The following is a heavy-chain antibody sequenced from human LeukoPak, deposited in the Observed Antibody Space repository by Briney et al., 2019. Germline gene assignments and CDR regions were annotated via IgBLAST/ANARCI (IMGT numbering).Heavy chain of an antibody. J-gene: IGHJ6*03. CDR1: GGSISSSSYY. CDR2: IYYSGST. CDR3: ARVGGRIVGATRVGGDYYYYYMDV. Sequence: SETLSLTCTVSGGSISSSSYYWGWIRQPPGKGLEWIGSIYYSGSTYYNPSLKSRVTISVDTSKNQFSLKLSSVTAADTAVYYCARVGGRIVGATRVGGDYYYYYMDVWGKGTTVTVSS. D-gene: IGHD1-26*01. V-gene: IGHV4-39*07.